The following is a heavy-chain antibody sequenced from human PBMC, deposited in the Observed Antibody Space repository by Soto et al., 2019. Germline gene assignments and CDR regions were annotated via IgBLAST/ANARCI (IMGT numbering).Heavy chain of an antibody. V-gene: IGHV3-23*01. CDR2: ISGSGGIT. D-gene: IGHD6-19*01. Sequence: PGGSLRRSCAASGFTFSSYAMSCVRQAPWKGLEWVSAISGSGGITYYADSVKGRFTIYRDNSKNTLYLQMNSLRAEDTAVYYCAKMGAVADYWYYGMEVWGQGTKVTVSS. J-gene: IGHJ6*02. CDR3: AKMGAVADYWYYGMEV. CDR1: GFTFSSYA.